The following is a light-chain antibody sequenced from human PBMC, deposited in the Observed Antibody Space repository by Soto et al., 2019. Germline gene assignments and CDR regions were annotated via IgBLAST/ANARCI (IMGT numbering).Light chain of an antibody. CDR2: GAS. CDR3: QQHISSLWT. CDR1: QSVGIS. Sequence: IVLTQSPDTLSLSPGERATLSCRASQSVGISLAWYQQKPGQAPRLLISGASSRITGTPDRFGGSGSGTDFTLIISRLEPEDFAVYYCQQHISSLWTFGPGTKVDIK. V-gene: IGKV3-20*01. J-gene: IGKJ1*01.